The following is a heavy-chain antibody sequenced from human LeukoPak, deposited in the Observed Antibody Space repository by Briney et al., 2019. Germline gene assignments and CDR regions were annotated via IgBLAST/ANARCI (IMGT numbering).Heavy chain of an antibody. D-gene: IGHD4-17*01. CDR2: IYYSGST. V-gene: IGHV4-59*01. CDR1: GVSISSFY. CDR3: ARAYGDYANFDY. J-gene: IGHJ4*02. Sequence: SETLSLTCTVSGVSISSFYWSWIRQPPGKGLEWIGYIYYSGSTNYSPSLKSRVTISVDTSKNQLSLKLTSVTAADTAVYYCARAYGDYANFDYWGQGTLVTVSS.